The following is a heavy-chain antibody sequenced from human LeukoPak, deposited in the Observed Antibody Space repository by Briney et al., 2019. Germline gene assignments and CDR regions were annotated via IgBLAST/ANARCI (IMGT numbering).Heavy chain of an antibody. CDR3: ARVRDYDSSPGGPSQFDY. CDR1: GGSISSSSYY. Sequence: PSETLSLTCTVSGGSISSSSYYWGWIRQPPGKGLEWIGSIYYSGSAYYNPSLKSRVTISVDTSKNQFSLKLSSVTAADTAVYYCARVRDYDSSPGGPSQFDYWGQGTLVTVSS. V-gene: IGHV4-39*07. D-gene: IGHD3-22*01. J-gene: IGHJ4*02. CDR2: IYYSGSA.